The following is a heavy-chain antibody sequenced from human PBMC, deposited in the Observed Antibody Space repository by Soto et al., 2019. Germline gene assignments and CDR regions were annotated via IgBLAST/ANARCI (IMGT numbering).Heavy chain of an antibody. CDR2: IYYSGST. Sequence: SETLSLTCTVSGGSISSSSYYWGWIRQPPGKGLEWIGSIYYSGSTYYNPSLKSRVTISVDTSKNQFSLKLSSVTAADTAVYYCARVLWFGELWYYFDYWGQGTLVTVSS. CDR3: ARVLWFGELWYYFDY. CDR1: GGSISSSSYY. J-gene: IGHJ4*02. D-gene: IGHD3-10*01. V-gene: IGHV4-39*01.